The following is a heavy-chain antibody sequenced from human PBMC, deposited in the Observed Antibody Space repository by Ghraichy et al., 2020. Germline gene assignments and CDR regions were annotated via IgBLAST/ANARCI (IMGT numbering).Heavy chain of an antibody. V-gene: IGHV5-51*01. J-gene: IGHJ2*01. CDR3: ARIKWGDYDPNWYFDL. Sequence: GESLNISCKGSGYSFTSYWIGWVRQMPGKGLEWMGIIYPGDSDTRYSPSFQGQVTISADKSISTAYLQWSSLKASDTAMYYCARIKWGDYDPNWYFDLWGRGTLVTVSS. CDR2: IYPGDSDT. D-gene: IGHD4-17*01. CDR1: GYSFTSYW.